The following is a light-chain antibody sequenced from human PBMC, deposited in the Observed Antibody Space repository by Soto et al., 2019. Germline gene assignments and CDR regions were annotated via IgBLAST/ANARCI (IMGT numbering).Light chain of an antibody. J-gene: IGLJ3*02. Sequence: QSALTQPASVSGSPGQSITISCTGTSSDVGGYNYVSWYQQHPGKAPKLMIYEVSNRPSGVSNRFSGSKSGNTASLTISRLQAEDDADYYCSSFTSINPLVFGGGTKLTVL. CDR1: SSDVGGYNY. CDR2: EVS. V-gene: IGLV2-14*01. CDR3: SSFTSINPLV.